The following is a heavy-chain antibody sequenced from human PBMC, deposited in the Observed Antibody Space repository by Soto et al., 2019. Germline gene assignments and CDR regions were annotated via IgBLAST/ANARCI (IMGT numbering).Heavy chain of an antibody. CDR3: ARDSGTTGWGDFFDY. D-gene: IGHD1-7*01. CDR1: GGSLSSGGSISNGGYS. J-gene: IGHJ4*02. V-gene: IGHV4-30-2*01. Sequence: QLQLQESGSGLVKPSQTLSLTCAVSGGSLSSGGSISNGGYSWTWIRQPPGEGLEWIGYIHHSGSTYYNPSLKSRVTMSIETSKNQFSLKLSSVTAADAAVYYCARDSGTTGWGDFFDYWGQGTLVTVSS. CDR2: IHHSGST.